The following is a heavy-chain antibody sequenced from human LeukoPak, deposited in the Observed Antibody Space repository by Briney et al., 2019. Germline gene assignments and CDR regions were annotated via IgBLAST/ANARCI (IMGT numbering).Heavy chain of an antibody. CDR2: IKQDGSER. D-gene: IGHD2-15*01. Sequence: GGSLRLSCTASELRFSIYWMSWVRQAPGKGLEWVANIKQDGSERSYVDSVKGRFTISRDNAKNSLYLQMNSLRAEDTAVYYCARDHGRYCSGGSCYFGGFFEYWGQGTLGTVSS. CDR1: ELRFSIYW. CDR3: ARDHGRYCSGGSCYFGGFFEY. V-gene: IGHV3-7*03. J-gene: IGHJ4*02.